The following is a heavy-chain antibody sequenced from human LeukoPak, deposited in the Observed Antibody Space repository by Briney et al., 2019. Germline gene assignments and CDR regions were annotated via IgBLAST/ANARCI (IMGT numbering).Heavy chain of an antibody. CDR1: GDSVSSNSAA. J-gene: IGHJ4*02. D-gene: IGHD4-17*01. CDR2: TYYRSKWYS. V-gene: IGHV6-1*01. Sequence: SQTLSLTCVISGDSVSSNSAAWNWIRQSPSRGLEWLGRTYYRSKWYSYSAVSVKSRIIINPDTSKNQFSLQLNSVTPEDTAVYYCARHRVPISYGDYGGYFDYWGQGTLVTVSS. CDR3: ARHRVPISYGDYGGYFDY.